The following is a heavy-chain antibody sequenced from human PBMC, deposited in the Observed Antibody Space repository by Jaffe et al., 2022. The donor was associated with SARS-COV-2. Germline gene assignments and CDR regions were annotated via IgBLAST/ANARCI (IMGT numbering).Heavy chain of an antibody. Sequence: QVQLQQWGAGLLKPSETLSLTCAVYGGSFSGYYWSWIRQPPGKGLEWIGEINHSGSTNYNPSLKSRVTISVDTSKNQFSLKLSSVTAADTAVYYCARGGGYSSSWYQYYYYGMDVWGQGTTVTVSS. V-gene: IGHV4-34*01. CDR3: ARGGGYSSSWYQYYYYGMDV. CDR1: GGSFSGYY. CDR2: INHSGST. D-gene: IGHD6-13*01. J-gene: IGHJ6*02.